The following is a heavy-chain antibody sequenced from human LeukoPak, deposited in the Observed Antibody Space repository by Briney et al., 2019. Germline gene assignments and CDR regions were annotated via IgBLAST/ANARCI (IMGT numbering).Heavy chain of an antibody. J-gene: IGHJ4*02. D-gene: IGHD6-19*01. CDR2: ISGGSSTI. CDR3: ARVGSNQWLDY. V-gene: IGHV3-48*01. Sequence: QSGGSLRLSCAASGFTLSSYSMNWVRQAPGKGLEWVSYISGGSSTIYYADSVKGRFTVSRDNAKSSLYLLMDTLRAEDTAVYYCARVGSNQWLDYWGQGTLVTVSS. CDR1: GFTLSSYS.